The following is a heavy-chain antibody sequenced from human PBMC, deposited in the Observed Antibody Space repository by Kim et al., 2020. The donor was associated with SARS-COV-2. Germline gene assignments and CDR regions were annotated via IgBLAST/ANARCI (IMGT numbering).Heavy chain of an antibody. D-gene: IGHD4-17*01. J-gene: IGHJ6*02. Sequence: SETLSLTCTVSGGSISSYYWSWIRQPPGKGLEWIGYIYYSGSTNYNPSLKSRVTISVDTSKNQFSLKLSSVTAADTAVYYCARDHPALDDYGDARYYYYGMDVWGQGTTVTVSS. CDR1: GGSISSYY. V-gene: IGHV4-59*13. CDR2: IYYSGST. CDR3: ARDHPALDDYGDARYYYYGMDV.